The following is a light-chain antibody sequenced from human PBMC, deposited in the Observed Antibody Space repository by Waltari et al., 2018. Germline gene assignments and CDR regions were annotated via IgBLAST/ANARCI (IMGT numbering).Light chain of an antibody. J-gene: IGLJ3*02. V-gene: IGLV3-1*01. CDR2: QDN. CDR3: QAWDSTTRV. Sequence: SYELTQPPSVSVSPGQTASITCSGDKLGAKYACWYQPKPGQSPVLVIYQDNKRPSGIPERFSGSNSGNTATLTISGTQALDEADYYCQAWDSTTRVFGGGTKLTVI. CDR1: KLGAKY.